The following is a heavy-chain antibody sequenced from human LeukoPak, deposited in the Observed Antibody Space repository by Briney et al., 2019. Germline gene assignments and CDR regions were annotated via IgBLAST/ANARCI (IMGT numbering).Heavy chain of an antibody. V-gene: IGHV1-46*01. CDR2: IYPRDGST. J-gene: IGHJ4*02. Sequence: ASVXVSCKXXGYTFTNNYLHWVRQAPGQGLEWMGMIYPRDGSTSYAQNFQGRVTVTRDTSTTTVHMELRGLRSEDTAVYYCARDQEGFDYWGQGTVVTVSS. CDR1: GYTFTNNY. CDR3: ARDQEGFDY.